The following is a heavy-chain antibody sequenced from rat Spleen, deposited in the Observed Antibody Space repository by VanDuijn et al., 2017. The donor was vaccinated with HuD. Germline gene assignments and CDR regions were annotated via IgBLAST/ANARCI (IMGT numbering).Heavy chain of an antibody. CDR3: TRDGD. CDR1: GSIFSYYS. V-gene: IGHV5-25*01. J-gene: IGHJ2*01. D-gene: IGHD1-12*02. CDR2: IGIGGGNT. Sequence: EVQVVESGGGVVQPGRSLILSCVASGSIFSYYSMAWVRQAPQKGLERVASIGIGGGNTYYRDSVKGRFTISRDNAKSTLYLQMDSLGSEDTATYYCTRDGDWGQGVMVTVSS.